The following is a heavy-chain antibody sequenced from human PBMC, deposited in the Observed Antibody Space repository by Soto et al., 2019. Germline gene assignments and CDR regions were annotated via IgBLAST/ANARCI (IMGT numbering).Heavy chain of an antibody. J-gene: IGHJ4*02. V-gene: IGHV5-51*01. CDR1: GYSFSSYW. CDR3: AKRDSSGYYYFDS. CDR2: IYPGDSDT. Sequence: GESLKISCKGSGYSFSSYWIGWVRQMPGQGPEWMGIIYPGDSDTRYSPSFQGQVTISADKSISTAYLQWSSLKASDTAIYYCAKRDSSGYYYFDSWGQGTLVTVSS. D-gene: IGHD3-22*01.